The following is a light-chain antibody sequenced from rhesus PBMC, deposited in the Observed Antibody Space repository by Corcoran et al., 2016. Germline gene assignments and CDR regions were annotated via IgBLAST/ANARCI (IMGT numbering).Light chain of an antibody. CDR2: KAS. CDR3: QHYSSKPFT. Sequence: DIQMTQSPSSLSASVGDTVTITCRASQGISSWLAWSQQKPGKAPKLLIYKASRLQSGVPSRFSGSGSGTDFTLTISSLQSEDFATYYCQHYSSKPFTFGPGTKLDIK. V-gene: IGKV1-22*01. J-gene: IGKJ3*01. CDR1: QGISSW.